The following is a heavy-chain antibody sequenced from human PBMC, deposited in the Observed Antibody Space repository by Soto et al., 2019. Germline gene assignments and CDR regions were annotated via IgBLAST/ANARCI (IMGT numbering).Heavy chain of an antibody. J-gene: IGHJ4*02. V-gene: IGHV4-31*01. CDR3: ARAIRGVVVAAELDY. D-gene: IGHD2-15*01. CDR1: GGSISSGGYY. CDR2: IYYSGST. Sequence: QVQLQESGPGLVKPSQTLSLTCTVSGGSISSGGYYWSWIRQHPGKGLEWIGYIYYSGSTYYNPSLKSHVTISVDTSKNQFSLKLSSVTAADTAVYYCARAIRGVVVAAELDYWGQGTLVTVSS.